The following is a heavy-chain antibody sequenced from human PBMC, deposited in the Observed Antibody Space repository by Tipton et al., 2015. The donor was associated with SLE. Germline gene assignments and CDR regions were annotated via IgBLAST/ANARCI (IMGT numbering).Heavy chain of an antibody. J-gene: IGHJ3*02. V-gene: IGHV4-39*07. CDR1: GGSISESTYS. Sequence: TLSLTCTVSGGSISESTYSWDWIRQAPGKGLEWIGSMYFSGNTYYNPFLRSRVTISADTSKNQFSLKLSSVTAADPAVYYCAQAHLWGSYRYASDIWCQGTMVTVSS. CDR3: AQAHLWGSYRYASDI. CDR2: MYFSGNT. D-gene: IGHD3-16*02.